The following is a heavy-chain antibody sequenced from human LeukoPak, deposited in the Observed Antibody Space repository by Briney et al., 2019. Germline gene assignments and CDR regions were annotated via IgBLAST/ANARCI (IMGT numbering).Heavy chain of an antibody. J-gene: IGHJ4*02. V-gene: IGHV3-7*03. CDR1: GFTFSSYW. D-gene: IGHD2-21*02. CDR3: AKLIVVVTATGIDY. CDR2: IKQDGSEK. Sequence: GGSLRLSCAASGFTFSSYWMSWVRQAPGKGLEWVANIKQDGSEKYYVDSVKGRFTISRDNSKNTLYLQMNSLRAEDTAVYYCAKLIVVVTATGIDYWGRGTLVTVSS.